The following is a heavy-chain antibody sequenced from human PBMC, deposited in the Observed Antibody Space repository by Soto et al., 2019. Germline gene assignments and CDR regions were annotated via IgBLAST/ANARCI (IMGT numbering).Heavy chain of an antibody. CDR3: ARVNTAMVTVGFDY. V-gene: IGHV3-53*01. Sequence: GGSLRLSCAASGFTVSSNYMSWVRQAPGKGLEWVSVIYSGGSTYYADSVKGRFTISRDNSKNTLYLQMNSLRAEDTAVYYCARVNTAMVTVGFDYWGQGTLVTVSS. CDR1: GFTVSSNY. D-gene: IGHD5-18*01. J-gene: IGHJ4*02. CDR2: IYSGGST.